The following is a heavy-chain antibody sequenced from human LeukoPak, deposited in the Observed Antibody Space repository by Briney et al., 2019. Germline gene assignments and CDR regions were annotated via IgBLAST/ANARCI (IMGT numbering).Heavy chain of an antibody. D-gene: IGHD3-22*01. Sequence: SQTLSLTCAVSGGSISSGGYSWSWIRQPPGKGLEWIGYIYHSGSTYYNPSLKSRVTISVDTSKNQFSLKLSSVTAADTAVYYCARGKYYYDSSGSLYYFDYWGQGTLVTVSS. CDR3: ARGKYYYDSSGSLYYFDY. CDR1: GGSISSGGYS. CDR2: IYHSGST. J-gene: IGHJ4*02. V-gene: IGHV4-30-2*01.